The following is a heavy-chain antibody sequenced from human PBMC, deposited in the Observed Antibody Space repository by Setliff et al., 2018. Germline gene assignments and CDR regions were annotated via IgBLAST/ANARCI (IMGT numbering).Heavy chain of an antibody. CDR1: GGSVNRDY. CDR3: ARGLNTESWTPLY. CDR2: IHYSGNT. D-gene: IGHD2-15*01. J-gene: IGHJ4*02. Sequence: SETLSLTCSVSGGSVNRDYWSWIRQPPGKGLEWIGYIHYSGNTNYSPSLKSRVTMSVDRSRNQFSLTLSSVSAADMAVYYCARGLNTESWTPLYWSPGTLVTVSS. V-gene: IGHV4-59*08.